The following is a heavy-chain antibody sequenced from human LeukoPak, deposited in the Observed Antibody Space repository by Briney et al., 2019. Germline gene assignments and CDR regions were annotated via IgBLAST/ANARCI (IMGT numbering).Heavy chain of an antibody. Sequence: PSETLSLTCTVSGGSISSYYWSWIRQPAGKGLEWIGRIYTSGSTNYNPSLKSRVTMSVDTSKNQFSLKLSSVTAADTAVYYCAGLCWGPEEPPLDMWGKGTMATVSS. D-gene: IGHD3-16*01. CDR3: AGLCWGPEEPPLDM. CDR2: IYTSGST. J-gene: IGHJ3*02. V-gene: IGHV4-4*07. CDR1: GGSISSYY.